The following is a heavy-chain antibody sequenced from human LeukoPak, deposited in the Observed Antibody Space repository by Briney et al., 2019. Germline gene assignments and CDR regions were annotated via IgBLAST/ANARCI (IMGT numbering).Heavy chain of an antibody. D-gene: IGHD1/OR15-1a*01. CDR3: AGGNSMDV. Sequence: GGSLRVSCAVSGFPFSNSWMYWVRQAPGKGLEGVANIKKDGSGISYVDSVKGRFIISRDNARNSLYLQMNSLRVEDTAVYFCAGGNSMDVWGKGTAVTVSS. J-gene: IGHJ6*04. CDR2: IKKDGSGI. CDR1: GFPFSNSW. V-gene: IGHV3-7*03.